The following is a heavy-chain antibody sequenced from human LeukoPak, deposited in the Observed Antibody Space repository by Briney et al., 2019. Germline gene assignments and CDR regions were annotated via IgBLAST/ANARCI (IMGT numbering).Heavy chain of an antibody. CDR1: GASISSYY. J-gene: IGHJ3*02. D-gene: IGHD3-22*01. CDR3: ARGGYYDKEAFDI. Sequence: SETLSLTCTVSGASISSYYWSWIRQPPGKGLEWIGYIYYSGSTNYNPSLKSRVTISVDTSKNQFSLKLSSVTAADTAMYYCARGGYYDKEAFDIWGQGTMVTVSS. V-gene: IGHV4-59*01. CDR2: IYYSGST.